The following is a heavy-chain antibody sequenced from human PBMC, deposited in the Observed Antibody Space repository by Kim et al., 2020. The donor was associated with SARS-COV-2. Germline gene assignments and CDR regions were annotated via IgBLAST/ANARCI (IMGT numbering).Heavy chain of an antibody. D-gene: IGHD2-2*01. Sequence: GSLRLSCAASGFTFSSYAMSWVRQAPGKGLEWVSAISGSGGSTYYADSVKGRFTISRDNSKNTLYLQMNSLRAEDTAVYYCANSNPYCSSTSCQPTSWFDPWGQGTLVTVSS. CDR1: GFTFSSYA. CDR2: ISGSGGST. CDR3: ANSNPYCSSTSCQPTSWFDP. J-gene: IGHJ5*02. V-gene: IGHV3-23*01.